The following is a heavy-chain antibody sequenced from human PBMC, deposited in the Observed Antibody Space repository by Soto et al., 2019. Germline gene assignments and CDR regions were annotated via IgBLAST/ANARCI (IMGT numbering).Heavy chain of an antibody. Sequence: SDTLSLTCAVYGGSFSGYYWSWIRQPPGKGLEWIGEINHSGSTNYNPSLKSRVTISVDTSKNQFSLKLSSVTAADTAVYYCATQEVGGTYVYTFDPWGQGTLVTVSS. CDR1: GGSFSGYY. CDR3: ATQEVGGTYVYTFDP. V-gene: IGHV4-34*01. CDR2: INHSGST. D-gene: IGHD1-26*01. J-gene: IGHJ5*02.